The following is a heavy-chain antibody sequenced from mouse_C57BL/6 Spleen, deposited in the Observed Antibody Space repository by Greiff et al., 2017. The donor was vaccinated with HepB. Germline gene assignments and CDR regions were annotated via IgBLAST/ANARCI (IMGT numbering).Heavy chain of an antibody. J-gene: IGHJ1*03. Sequence: EVQGVESGGGLVKPGGSLKLSCAASGFTFSSYTMSWVRQTPEKRLEWVATISGGGGNTYYPDSVKGRFTISRDNAKNTLYLQMSSLRSEDTALYYCARRERVGYFDVWGTGTTVTVSS. V-gene: IGHV5-9*01. CDR2: ISGGGGNT. CDR1: GFTFSSYT. CDR3: ARRERVGYFDV.